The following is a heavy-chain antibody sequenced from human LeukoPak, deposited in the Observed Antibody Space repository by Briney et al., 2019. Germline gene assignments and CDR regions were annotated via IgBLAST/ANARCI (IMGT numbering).Heavy chain of an antibody. CDR2: IYYSGST. D-gene: IGHD7-27*01. V-gene: IGHV4-39*01. Sequence: SETLSLTCTVSGDSINSSDYYWAWIRLPPGEGLEWIGTIYYSGSTYYKSSLKSRLTISVDSSKNQFSLKMISVTAADTGVYYCARHGNWDPFDYWGQGALVTVSS. J-gene: IGHJ4*02. CDR3: ARHGNWDPFDY. CDR1: GDSINSSDYY.